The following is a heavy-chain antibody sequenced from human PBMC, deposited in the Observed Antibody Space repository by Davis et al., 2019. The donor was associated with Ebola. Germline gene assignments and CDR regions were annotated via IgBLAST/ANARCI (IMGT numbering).Heavy chain of an antibody. D-gene: IGHD2-2*01. CDR2: INHSGST. V-gene: IGHV4-34*01. CDR3: EGYCISISCYGGFDY. Sequence: PSETLSLTCAVYGGSFSDYYWSWIRQPPGKGLEWIGEINHSGSTNYNPSLKSRVTISVDTSKNQFSLKLSSVTAADTAVYYCEGYCISISCYGGFDYWGQGTLVTVSS. J-gene: IGHJ4*02. CDR1: GGSFSDYY.